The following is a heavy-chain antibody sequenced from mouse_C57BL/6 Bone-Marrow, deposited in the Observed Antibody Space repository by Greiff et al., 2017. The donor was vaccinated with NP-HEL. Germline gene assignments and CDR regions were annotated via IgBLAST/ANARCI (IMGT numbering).Heavy chain of an antibody. Sequence: VQLQQSGPELVKPGASVKISCKASGYTFTDYYMNWVKQSHGKSLEWIGYIYPYNDGTKYNEKFKGKATLTSDKSSSTAYMELSSLTSEASAVYYCARYDYGNLSDYWGQGTTLTVSS. CDR2: IYPYNDGT. D-gene: IGHD2-1*01. CDR1: GYTFTDYY. CDR3: ARYDYGNLSDY. J-gene: IGHJ2*01. V-gene: IGHV1-26*01.